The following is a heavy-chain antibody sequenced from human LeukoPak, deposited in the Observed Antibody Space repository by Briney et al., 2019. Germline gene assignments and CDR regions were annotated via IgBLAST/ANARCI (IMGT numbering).Heavy chain of an antibody. CDR2: IYHSGST. CDR1: GGSISSGDFY. J-gene: IGHJ4*02. V-gene: IGHV4-30-2*01. D-gene: IGHD2-2*02. Sequence: SETLSLTCTVSGGSISSGDFYWSWIRQPPGKGLEWIGYIYHSGSTYHNPSLKSRVTISVDRSKNQFSLKLSSVTAADTAVYYCARVALGYCRSTSCYIDYWGQGTLVTVSS. CDR3: ARVALGYCRSTSCYIDY.